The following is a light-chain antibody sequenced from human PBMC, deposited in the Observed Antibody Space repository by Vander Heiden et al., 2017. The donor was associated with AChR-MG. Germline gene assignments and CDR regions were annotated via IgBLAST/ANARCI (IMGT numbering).Light chain of an antibody. Sequence: QSVLTQPPSASGTPGQRVTIPCSGSRSNIGSNYVYWYQHLPGTAPKLLIYRDDRRPSGVPDRFSGSKSGASASLAISGLRSDDEADYYCAAWDDSLSVVFGGGTKLTVL. CDR1: RSNIGSNY. V-gene: IGLV1-47*01. CDR2: RDD. J-gene: IGLJ2*01. CDR3: AAWDDSLSVV.